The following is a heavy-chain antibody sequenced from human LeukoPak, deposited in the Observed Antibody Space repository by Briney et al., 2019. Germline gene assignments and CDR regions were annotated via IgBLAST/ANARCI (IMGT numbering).Heavy chain of an antibody. CDR1: GYTFTDYY. J-gene: IGHJ4*02. CDR3: ARANFLYCSSSTCLFDY. CDR2: INPNDGDT. V-gene: IGHV1-2*02. D-gene: IGHD2-2*01. Sequence: EASVKVSCKASGYTFTDYYMHWVRQAPGQGFEWMGWINPNDGDTNYVQKFQGRVTMTRDTSISTAHMEVSRLRSDDTAVYYCARANFLYCSSSTCLFDYWGQGTLVTVSS.